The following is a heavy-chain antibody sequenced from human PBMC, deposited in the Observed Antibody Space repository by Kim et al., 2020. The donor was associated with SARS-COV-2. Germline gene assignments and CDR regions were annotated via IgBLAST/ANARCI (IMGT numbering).Heavy chain of an antibody. V-gene: IGHV6-1*01. J-gene: IGHJ4*02. D-gene: IGHD6-13*01. CDR3: ARFSSSQPITGFDY. Sequence: AVSVKSRITINPDTSKNQFSLQLNSVTPEDTAVYYCARFSSSQPITGFDYWGQGTLVTVSS.